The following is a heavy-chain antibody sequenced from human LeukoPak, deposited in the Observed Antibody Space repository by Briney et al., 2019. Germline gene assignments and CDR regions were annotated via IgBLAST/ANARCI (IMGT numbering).Heavy chain of an antibody. CDR1: GYTFTGYF. V-gene: IGHV1-2*02. CDR3: ASTLAAGTSYFDY. CDR2: INPNSGGT. Sequence: ASVKVSCKASGYTFTGYFIHWVRQAPGQGLEWMGWINPNSGGTYYAQKFQGRGTMTRDTSISTAYMELSRLTCDDTAVYYCASTLAAGTSYFDYWGQGTLVTVSS. J-gene: IGHJ4*02. D-gene: IGHD6-13*01.